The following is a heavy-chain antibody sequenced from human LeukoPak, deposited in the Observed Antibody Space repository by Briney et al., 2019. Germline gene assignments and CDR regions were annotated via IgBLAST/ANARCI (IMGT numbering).Heavy chain of an antibody. CDR3: ARSPLVFYHMDV. J-gene: IGHJ6*03. CDR1: GYSISSDYY. D-gene: IGHD5/OR15-5a*01. CDR2: MHHSGGT. Sequence: PSETLSLTCGVSGYSISSDYYWGWIRQSPRKGLEWIVTMHHSGGTYYNPSLRSRVTISVDTSKKQFSLRLSSVTAADTAVYYCARSPLVFYHMDVWGKGTTVTVSS. V-gene: IGHV4-38-2*01.